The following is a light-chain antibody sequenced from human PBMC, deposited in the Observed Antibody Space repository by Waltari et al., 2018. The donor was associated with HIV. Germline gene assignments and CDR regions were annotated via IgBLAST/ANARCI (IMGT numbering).Light chain of an antibody. V-gene: IGLV2-14*03. CDR2: NVS. Sequence: QSALPQPASVSGSPGQSITISCTGTSSDVGAYNYVSWYQQHPGKAPKLIIYNVSNRPSGVSNRFSGSKSGNTVSLTISGLQAEDEASYYCTSYTRSNTVVFGGGTKLTVL. J-gene: IGLJ2*01. CDR1: SSDVGAYNY. CDR3: TSYTRSNTVV.